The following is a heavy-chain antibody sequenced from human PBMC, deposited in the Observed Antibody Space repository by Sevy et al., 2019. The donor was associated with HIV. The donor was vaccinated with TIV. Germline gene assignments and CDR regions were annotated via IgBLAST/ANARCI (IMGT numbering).Heavy chain of an antibody. CDR2: IRSKAYGGTT. J-gene: IGHJ3*02. D-gene: IGHD3-22*01. Sequence: GGSLRLSCTASGFNFGDYAMSWVRQAPGKGLEWVGFIRSKAYGGTTEYAASVKGRFTISRDDSKSIAYLQMNSLKTEDTAVYYCTRGGYYDSSGYLYRAFDIWGQGAMVTVSS. CDR1: GFNFGDYA. CDR3: TRGGYYDSSGYLYRAFDI. V-gene: IGHV3-49*04.